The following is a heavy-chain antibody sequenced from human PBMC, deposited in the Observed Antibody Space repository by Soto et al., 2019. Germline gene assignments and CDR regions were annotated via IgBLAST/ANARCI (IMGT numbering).Heavy chain of an antibody. Sequence: PGESLKISCKGSGYSFTSYWIGWVRQMPGKGLEWMGIIYPGDSDTRYSPSFQGQVTISADKSISTAYLQWSSLKASDTAMYYCARLSPGQCVAARPCWFDPWGQGTLVTVSS. V-gene: IGHV5-51*01. CDR1: GYSFTSYW. CDR2: IYPGDSDT. CDR3: ARLSPGQCVAARPCWFDP. J-gene: IGHJ5*02. D-gene: IGHD6-6*01.